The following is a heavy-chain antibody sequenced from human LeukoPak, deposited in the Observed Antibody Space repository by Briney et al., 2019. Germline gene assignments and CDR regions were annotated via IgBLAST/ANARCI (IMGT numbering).Heavy chain of an antibody. J-gene: IGHJ5*02. CDR1: GFTFSSYT. Sequence: PGGSLRLSCAASGFTFSSYTMNWVRQAPGKGLEWGSSISPGSGSIYYAASVKGRFTIFRDNVESSLYLQMSRLRAEDTAVYYCARGGSSGLKGTHWFAPWGQGTLVTVSS. CDR2: ISPGSGSI. V-gene: IGHV3-21*01. CDR3: ARGGSSGLKGTHWFAP. D-gene: IGHD6-19*01.